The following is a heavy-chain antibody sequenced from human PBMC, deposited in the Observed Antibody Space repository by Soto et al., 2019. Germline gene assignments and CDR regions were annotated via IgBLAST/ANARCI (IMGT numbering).Heavy chain of an antibody. CDR1: GYTFTSYG. CDR3: ARGTWFNWFDP. J-gene: IGHJ5*02. Sequence: ASVKVSCKASGYTFTSYGISWVGQAPGQGLEWMGWISAYNGNTNYAQTLQGRVTMTTDTSTSTAYMELRSLRSADTAVYYCARGTWFNWFDPWGQGTLVTVSS. D-gene: IGHD3-10*01. V-gene: IGHV1-18*01. CDR2: ISAYNGNT.